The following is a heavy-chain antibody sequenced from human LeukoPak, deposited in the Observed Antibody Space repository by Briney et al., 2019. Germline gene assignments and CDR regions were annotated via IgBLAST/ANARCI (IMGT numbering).Heavy chain of an antibody. CDR2: IRHDGGNK. D-gene: IGHD3-10*01. Sequence: GGSLRLSCAASGFTVTSYGMHWVRQAPGKGLEWVAFIRHDGGNKYYTDSVKGRFTISRDNSKNTLYLQMNSLRAEDTAVYYCARDGGGVRGVISPVDYWGQGTLVTVSS. CDR3: ARDGGGVRGVISPVDY. CDR1: GFTVTSYG. J-gene: IGHJ4*02. V-gene: IGHV3-30*02.